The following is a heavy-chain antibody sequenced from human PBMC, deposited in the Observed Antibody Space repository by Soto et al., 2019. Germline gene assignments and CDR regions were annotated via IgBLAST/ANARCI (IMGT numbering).Heavy chain of an antibody. CDR3: ARQYCRSTSRYIGWFDP. D-gene: IGHD2-2*02. CDR2: IDPSDSYT. Sequence: GESLKSSGKGSGYSFTNYCISWVRQMPWKGLEWMGRIDPSDSYTKHSPSFQGHVTISADKSISTAYLQWSSLKASDTAMYYCARQYCRSTSRYIGWFDPWGQGTLVTVSS. V-gene: IGHV5-10-1*01. CDR1: GYSFTNYC. J-gene: IGHJ5*02.